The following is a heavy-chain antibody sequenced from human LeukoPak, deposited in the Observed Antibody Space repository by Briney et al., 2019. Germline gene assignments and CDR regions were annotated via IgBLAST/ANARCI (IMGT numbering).Heavy chain of an antibody. CDR3: ATMDVFDY. V-gene: IGHV4-34*01. D-gene: IGHD3/OR15-3a*01. J-gene: IGHJ4*02. CDR2: INHSGST. CDR1: GGSFGGYY. Sequence: PSETLSLTCAVYGGSFGGYYWSWIRQPPGKGLEWIGEINHSGSTNYNPSLKSRVTISVDTSKNQFSLKLSSVTAADTAVYYCATMDVFDYWGQGTLVTVSS.